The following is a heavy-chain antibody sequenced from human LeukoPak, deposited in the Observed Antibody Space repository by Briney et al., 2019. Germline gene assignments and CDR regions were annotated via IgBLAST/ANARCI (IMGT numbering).Heavy chain of an antibody. V-gene: IGHV4-39*02. Sequence: PSETLSLTCTVSGGSISSSTYYWGWIRQPPGKGLGWIASMYESGSTYYNPSLKSRVTISVDMSKNHFSLKLSSVTAADTAVYYCARARETVAIDYWGQGNLVTVSS. CDR3: ARARETVAIDY. CDR2: MYESGST. J-gene: IGHJ4*02. CDR1: GGSISSSTYY. D-gene: IGHD5-12*01.